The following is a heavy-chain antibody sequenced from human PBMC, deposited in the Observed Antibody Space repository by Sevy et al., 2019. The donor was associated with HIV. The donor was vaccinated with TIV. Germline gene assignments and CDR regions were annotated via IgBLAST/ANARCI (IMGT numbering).Heavy chain of an antibody. CDR3: ARDGVVVKPPEYFQH. D-gene: IGHD2-21*01. J-gene: IGHJ1*01. CDR2: ISSSGSTK. Sequence: GGSLRLSCAASGFTFSDYYMSWIRQAPGKGLEWVSYISSSGSTKYYADSVKGRFTISRDNAKNSLYLQMNSLRAEDTAVYYCARDGVVVKPPEYFQHWGQGTLVTVSS. CDR1: GFTFSDYY. V-gene: IGHV3-11*01.